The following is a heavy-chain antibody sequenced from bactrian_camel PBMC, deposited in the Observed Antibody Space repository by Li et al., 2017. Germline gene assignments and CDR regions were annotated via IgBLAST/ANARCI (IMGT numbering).Heavy chain of an antibody. D-gene: IGHD1*01. CDR2: LEPDGVT. Sequence: HVQLVESGGGSVQPGGSLRLSCAVSGNLYRRYYMGWFRQTPGKAHEGVALLEPDGVTSYADSVKGRFTISQDKAKHMLYLQMDSLKPEDTAMYYCASDPCSTFRGLGQDEYDYWGQGTQVTVS. CDR3: ASDPCSTFRGLGQDEYDY. V-gene: IGHV3S53*01. CDR1: GNLYRRYY. J-gene: IGHJ4*01.